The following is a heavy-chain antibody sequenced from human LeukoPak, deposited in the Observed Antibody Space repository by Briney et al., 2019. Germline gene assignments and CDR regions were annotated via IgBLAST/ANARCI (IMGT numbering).Heavy chain of an antibody. V-gene: IGHV3-9*01. CDR3: ARDSAYKKFDY. CDR1: GFTFDDYA. D-gene: IGHD1-14*01. J-gene: IGHJ4*02. CDR2: ISWNSGSI. Sequence: PGRSLRLSCAASGFTFDDYAMHWVRQAPGKGLEWVSGISWNSGSIGYADSVKGRFTISRDNAKNSLYLQMNSLRAEDTAAYYCARDSAYKKFDYWGQGVLVTVSS.